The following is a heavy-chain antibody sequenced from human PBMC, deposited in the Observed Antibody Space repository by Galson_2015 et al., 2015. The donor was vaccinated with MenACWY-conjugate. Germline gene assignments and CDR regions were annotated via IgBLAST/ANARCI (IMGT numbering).Heavy chain of an antibody. V-gene: IGHV5-51*01. J-gene: IGHJ4*02. CDR3: AIAIYDFWSGYSFDY. CDR1: EYSFTRFW. Sequence: QSGAEVKKPGESLKISRKGSEYSFTRFWIGWVRQMPGKGLEWMGLIYPPDSDTKYSPSFQGQVTMSADKSITTTYLQWSSLKASDTAMYYCAIAIYDFWSGYSFDYWGQGTQVTVSS. CDR2: IYPPDSDT. D-gene: IGHD3-3*01.